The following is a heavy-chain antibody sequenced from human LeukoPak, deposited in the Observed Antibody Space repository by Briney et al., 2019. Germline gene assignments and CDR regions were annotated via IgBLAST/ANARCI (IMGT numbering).Heavy chain of an antibody. CDR2: IFGSGGST. J-gene: IGHJ4*02. V-gene: IGHV3-23*01. CDR1: GFTFSSYA. Sequence: PGGSLRLSCAASGFTFSSYAVYWVRQAPGKGLEWVSGIFGSGGSTHYADSVKGRFTISRDNSKNTVYLQMNSLIAEDTAVYYCAKTTTGYSSGRYPGWPVDYWGQGTLVTVSS. CDR3: AKTTTGYSSGRYPGWPVDY. D-gene: IGHD6-19*01.